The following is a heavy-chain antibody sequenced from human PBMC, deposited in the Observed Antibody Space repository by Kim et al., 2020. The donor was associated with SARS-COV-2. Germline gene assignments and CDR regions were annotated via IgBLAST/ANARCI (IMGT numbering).Heavy chain of an antibody. CDR2: IYYSGST. D-gene: IGHD3-22*01. J-gene: IGHJ3*02. CDR3: ARHSPYYYDSSGYYSGAFDI. Sequence: SETLSLTCTVSGGSISSSSYYWGWIRQPPGKGLEWIGSIYYSGSTYYNPSLKSRVTISVDTSKNQFSQKLSSVTAADTAVYYCARHSPYYYDSSGYYSGAFDIWGQGTMVTVSS. CDR1: GGSISSSSYY. V-gene: IGHV4-39*01.